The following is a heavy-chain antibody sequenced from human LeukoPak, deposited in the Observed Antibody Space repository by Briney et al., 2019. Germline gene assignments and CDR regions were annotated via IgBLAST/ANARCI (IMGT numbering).Heavy chain of an antibody. Sequence: GESLKISCEASGFTFTNAWMSWVRQAPGKGLEWVGRINSKTYGGTTYYAAPVKGRFTISRDDSRNTQYLQMNGLKTEDTAVYYCTTGSGAMTIGHWGQGTLVTVSS. V-gene: IGHV3-15*01. CDR2: INSKTYGGTT. J-gene: IGHJ4*02. CDR3: TTGSGAMTIGH. CDR1: GFTFTNAW. D-gene: IGHD4/OR15-4a*01.